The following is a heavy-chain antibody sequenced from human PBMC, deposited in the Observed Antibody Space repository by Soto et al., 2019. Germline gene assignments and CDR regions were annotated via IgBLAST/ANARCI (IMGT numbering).Heavy chain of an antibody. CDR2: ISGSGGST. Sequence: GGSLRLSCAASGFTFSSYAMSWVRQAPGKGLEWVSAISGSGGSTYYADSVKGRFTISRDNSKNTLYLQMNSLRAEDAAVYYCAKEAYSSGWFARYYYYYGMDVWGQGTTVTVSS. V-gene: IGHV3-23*01. CDR3: AKEAYSSGWFARYYYYYGMDV. CDR1: GFTFSSYA. D-gene: IGHD6-19*01. J-gene: IGHJ6*02.